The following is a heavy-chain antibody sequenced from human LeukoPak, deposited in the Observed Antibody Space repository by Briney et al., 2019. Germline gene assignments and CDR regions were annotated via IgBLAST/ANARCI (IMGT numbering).Heavy chain of an antibody. D-gene: IGHD2-2*01. CDR2: LNQDGSAT. V-gene: IGHV3-7*01. J-gene: IGHJ4*02. CDR1: GFTFSSYA. CDR3: ARDYQAY. Sequence: SGGSLRLSCAASGFTFSSYAMNWVRQAPGKGPEWVANLNQDGSATYYGDSAKGRFTISRDNAKNSLYLQMNSLRVDDTAVYYCARDYQAYWGQGTLVTVSS.